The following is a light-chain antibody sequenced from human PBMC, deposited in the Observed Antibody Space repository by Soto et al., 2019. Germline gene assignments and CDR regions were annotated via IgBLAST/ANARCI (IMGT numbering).Light chain of an antibody. J-gene: IGKJ1*01. CDR1: QSIKNW. CDR3: QQYDIHSKT. CDR2: DAS. V-gene: IGKV1-5*01. Sequence: DIHMTQSPATLTASLGDTVTITCRASQSIKNWLAWYQQKQGKATKLLMSDASRLQSGVPSRFSVSGYGTDFTLTIRSLQPDDFAIYYCQQYDIHSKTFGQGTKVDIK.